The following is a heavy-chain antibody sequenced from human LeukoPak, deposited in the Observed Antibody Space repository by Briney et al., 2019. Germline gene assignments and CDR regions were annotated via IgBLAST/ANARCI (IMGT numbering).Heavy chain of an antibody. J-gene: IGHJ4*02. D-gene: IGHD3-22*01. CDR1: GYTFTSYA. V-gene: IGHV1-3*01. CDR3: ALNYYDSSGYSPLDY. Sequence: ASVKVSCKASGYTFTSYAMHWVRQAPGQRLGWMGWINAGNGNTKYSQKFQGRVTITRDTSASTAYMELSSLRSEDTAVYYCALNYYDSSGYSPLDYWGQGTLVTVSS. CDR2: INAGNGNT.